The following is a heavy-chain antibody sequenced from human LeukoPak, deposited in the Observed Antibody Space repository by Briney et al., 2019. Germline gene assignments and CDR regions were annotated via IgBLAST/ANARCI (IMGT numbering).Heavy chain of an antibody. CDR2: MNPNSGNT. Sequence: ASVKVSCKASGYTFTSYDINWVRQATGQGLEWMGWMNPNSGNTGYAQKFQGRVTMTRNTSISIAYMELSSLRSEDTAVYYCARVWAYGGNSSYYYYYMDVWGKGTTVTVSS. J-gene: IGHJ6*03. D-gene: IGHD4-23*01. CDR3: ARVWAYGGNSSYYYYYMDV. CDR1: GYTFTSYD. V-gene: IGHV1-8*01.